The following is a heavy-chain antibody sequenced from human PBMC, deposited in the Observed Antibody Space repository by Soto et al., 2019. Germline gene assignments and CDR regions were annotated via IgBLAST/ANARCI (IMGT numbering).Heavy chain of an antibody. V-gene: IGHV4-30-4*01. CDR2: IYYTGST. J-gene: IGHJ6*04. D-gene: IGHD5-18*01. CDR3: ARGGDTYAYHYYGRDV. CDR1: GGSISSGDSY. Sequence: QVQLQESGPGLVKPSQTLSLTCTVSGGSISSGDSYWNWIRQPPGKGLEWIGYIYYTGSTYYNPSLQRRLTISVDTSKNQFPLMLSSVTAADMGVYYCARGGDTYAYHYYGRDVWGEGTTVTVST.